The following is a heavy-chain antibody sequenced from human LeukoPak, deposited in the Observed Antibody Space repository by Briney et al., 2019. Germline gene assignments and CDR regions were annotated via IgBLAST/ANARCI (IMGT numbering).Heavy chain of an antibody. Sequence: ASVKVSCKASGYTFTGYYMHWVRQAPGQGLEWMGWINPNSGGTNYAQKLQGRVTMTRDTSISTAYMELSRLRSDDTAVYYCARENIAAADSGIYYYYMDVWGKGTTVTVSS. CDR3: ARENIAAADSGIYYYYMDV. D-gene: IGHD6-13*01. CDR2: INPNSGGT. V-gene: IGHV1-2*02. CDR1: GYTFTGYY. J-gene: IGHJ6*03.